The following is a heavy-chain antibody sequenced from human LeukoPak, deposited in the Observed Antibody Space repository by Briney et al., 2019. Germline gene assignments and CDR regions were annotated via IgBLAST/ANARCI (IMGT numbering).Heavy chain of an antibody. J-gene: IGHJ5*02. CDR1: GYAFTSYY. V-gene: IGHV1-46*01. CDR2: INPSGGST. CDR3: ARSQLRYGWFDP. Sequence: ASVKVSCKASGYAFTSYYMHWVRQAPGQGLEWMGIINPSGGSTSYAQKFQGRVTMTRDTSTSTVYMELSSLRSEDTAVYYCARSQLRYGWFDPWGQGTLVTVSS. D-gene: IGHD5-18*01.